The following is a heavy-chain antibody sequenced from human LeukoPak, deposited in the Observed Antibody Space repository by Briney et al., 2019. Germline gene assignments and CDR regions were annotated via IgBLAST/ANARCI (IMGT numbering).Heavy chain of an antibody. Sequence: GASVKVSCKASGYTFTGYYMHWVRQAPGQGLEWMGWINPNSGGANYAQKFQGRVTMTTDTSISRGYMELSSLRSDDTAVYYCVRDLCVIGGTCYFDYWGQGTLVTVSS. J-gene: IGHJ4*02. CDR2: INPNSGGA. D-gene: IGHD4-23*01. V-gene: IGHV1-2*02. CDR1: GYTFTGYY. CDR3: VRDLCVIGGTCYFDY.